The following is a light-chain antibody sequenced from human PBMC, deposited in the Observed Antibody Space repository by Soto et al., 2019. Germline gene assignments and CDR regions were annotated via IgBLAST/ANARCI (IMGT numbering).Light chain of an antibody. Sequence: DIQMTQSPSTLSASVGDRVTITCRASQSISSWLAWYQQKPGKAPKLLIYYASSLESGVPSRFSGSGSGTEFTLTISSLQPDDFATYYCQQYNSYSPWTFGQVTKVEIK. CDR2: YAS. V-gene: IGKV1-5*01. CDR3: QQYNSYSPWT. CDR1: QSISSW. J-gene: IGKJ1*01.